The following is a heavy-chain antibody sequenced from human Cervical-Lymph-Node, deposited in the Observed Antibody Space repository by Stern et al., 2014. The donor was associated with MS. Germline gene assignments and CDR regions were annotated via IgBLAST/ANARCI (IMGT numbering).Heavy chain of an antibody. Sequence: VQLVESGGGVVQPGRSLRLSCAASGFTFSSYGMHWVRQAPGKGLEWGAVIWYDGSNKYYADSVKGRFTISRDNSKNTLYLQMNSLRAEDTAVYYCARDGRYYDSSGYYYWGQGTLVTVSS. CDR2: IWYDGSNK. D-gene: IGHD3-22*01. V-gene: IGHV3-33*01. CDR3: ARDGRYYDSSGYYY. CDR1: GFTFSSYG. J-gene: IGHJ4*02.